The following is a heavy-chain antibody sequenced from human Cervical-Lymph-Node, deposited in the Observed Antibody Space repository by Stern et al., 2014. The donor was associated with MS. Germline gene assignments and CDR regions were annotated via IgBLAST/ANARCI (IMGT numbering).Heavy chain of an antibody. CDR3: ASSSSSSSDY. V-gene: IGHV3-9*01. CDR1: GFTFDDYA. CDR2: ISWNSGSI. D-gene: IGHD6-6*01. Sequence: EVQLVESGGGLVQPGRSLRLSCAASGFTFDDYAMHWVRQAPGKGLEWVSGISWNSGSIGYADSVKGRFTISRDNAKNSLYLQMNSQRAEDTALYYCASSSSSSSDYWGQGTLVTVSS. J-gene: IGHJ4*02.